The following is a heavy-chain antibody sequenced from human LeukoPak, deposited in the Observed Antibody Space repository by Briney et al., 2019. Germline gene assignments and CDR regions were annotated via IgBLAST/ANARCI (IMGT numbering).Heavy chain of an antibody. D-gene: IGHD3-10*01. J-gene: IGHJ5*02. V-gene: IGHV3-48*02. CDR2: ISSGSSSI. CDR1: GFTFSSYS. CDR3: ARGRPKSMVRGVIDWFDP. Sequence: GGSLRLSCAASGFTFSSYSMNWFRQAPGKGLEWVSYISSGSSSIFYADSVKGRFTISRDNAKNSLYLQMNSLRDEDTAVYCCARGRPKSMVRGVIDWFDPWGQGTLVTVSS.